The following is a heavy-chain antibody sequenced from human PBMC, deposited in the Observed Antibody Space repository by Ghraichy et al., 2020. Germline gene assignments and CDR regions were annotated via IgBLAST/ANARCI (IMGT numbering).Heavy chain of an antibody. V-gene: IGHV3-48*02. CDR1: GFTFSAYN. D-gene: IGHD4-23*01. Sequence: GGSLRLSCAGSGFTFSAYNMNWVRQSPGKGLEWVSYITSSSRSIFYADSVKGRFTISRDNAQNSLYLQMNSLRDDDSAVYYCARASTVVRFYFYDGMDVWGQGTTVTVSS. J-gene: IGHJ6*02. CDR2: ITSSSRSI. CDR3: ARASTVVRFYFYDGMDV.